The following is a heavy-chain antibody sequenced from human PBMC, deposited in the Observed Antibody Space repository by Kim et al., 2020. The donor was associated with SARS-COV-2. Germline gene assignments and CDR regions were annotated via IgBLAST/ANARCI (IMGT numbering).Heavy chain of an antibody. D-gene: IGHD5-12*01. CDR1: GGTFSSYA. CDR3: ARGLSVRRGYSGYDLGGFDY. J-gene: IGHJ4*02. CDR2: IIPIFGTA. Sequence: SVKVSCKASGGTFSSYAISWVRQAPGQGLEWMGGIIPIFGTANYAQKFQGRVTITADESTSTAYMELSSLRSEDTAVYYCARGLSVRRGYSGYDLGGFDYWGQGTLVTVSS. V-gene: IGHV1-69*13.